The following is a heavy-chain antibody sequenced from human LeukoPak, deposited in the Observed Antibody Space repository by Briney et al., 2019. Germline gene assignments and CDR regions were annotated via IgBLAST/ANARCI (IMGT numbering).Heavy chain of an antibody. CDR2: INPNSGAT. V-gene: IGHV1-2*02. J-gene: IGHJ3*02. D-gene: IGHD3-9*01. CDR1: GYTFTGYY. CDR3: ARVRDYDILTGYPVDAFDI. Sequence: ASVKVSCKASGYTFTGYYVHWVRQAPGQGLEWLGWINPNSGATNYPQKFQGRVTMTRDTSISTAYMELSRLRSDDTAVYYCARVRDYDILTGYPVDAFDIWGQGTMVTVSS.